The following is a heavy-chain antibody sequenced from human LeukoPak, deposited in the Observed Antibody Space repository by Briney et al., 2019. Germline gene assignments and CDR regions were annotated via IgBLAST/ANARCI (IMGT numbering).Heavy chain of an antibody. CDR1: GGTFSSYA. Sequence: EASVKVSCKASGGTFSSYAISWVRQAPGQGLEWMGGIIPIFGTSNYAQKFQGRVTITADKSTSTAYMELSSLRSEDTAVYYCAGGYSSSWYPGWGQGTLVTVSS. D-gene: IGHD6-13*01. CDR3: AGGYSSSWYPG. J-gene: IGHJ4*02. CDR2: IIPIFGTS. V-gene: IGHV1-69*06.